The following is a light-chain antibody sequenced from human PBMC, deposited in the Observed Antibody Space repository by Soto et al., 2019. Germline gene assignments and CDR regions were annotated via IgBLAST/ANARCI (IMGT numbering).Light chain of an antibody. CDR2: GAS. CDR1: QSVSSSY. V-gene: IGKV3D-20*02. Sequence: LSLSPGTVSLSPGERATLSCRASQSVSSSYLAWYQQKPGQAPRLLIYGASSRATDIPARFSGSGSGTDFTLTISSLEPEDFALYYCQQRSNWPIPFGQGTRLEI. CDR3: QQRSNWPIP. J-gene: IGKJ5*01.